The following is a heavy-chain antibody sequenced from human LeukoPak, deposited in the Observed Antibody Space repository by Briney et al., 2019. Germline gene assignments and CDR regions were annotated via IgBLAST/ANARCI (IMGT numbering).Heavy chain of an antibody. D-gene: IGHD3-10*01. J-gene: IGHJ4*02. V-gene: IGHV4-39*01. CDR2: IYYSGST. Sequence: SETLSLTCTVSGGSISSSSYYWGWIRQPPGKGLEWIGSIYYSGSTYYNPPLKSRVTISVDTSKNQFSLKLSSVTAADTAVYYCATRSGSYYNTVDYWGQGTLVTVSS. CDR1: GGSISSSSYY. CDR3: ATRSGSYYNTVDY.